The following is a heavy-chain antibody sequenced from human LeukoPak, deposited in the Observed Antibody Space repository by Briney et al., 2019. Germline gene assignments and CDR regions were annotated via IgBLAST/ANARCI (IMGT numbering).Heavy chain of an antibody. CDR1: GFTFSSYG. V-gene: IGHV3-30*18. Sequence: GRSLRLSCAASGFTFSSYGMPWVRQAPGKGLEWVAVISYDGSNKYYADSVKGRFTISRDNSKNTLYLQMNSLRAEDTAVYYCAKDNGFNWGQGTLVTVSS. CDR2: ISYDGSNK. J-gene: IGHJ4*02. CDR3: AKDNGFN. D-gene: IGHD6-25*01.